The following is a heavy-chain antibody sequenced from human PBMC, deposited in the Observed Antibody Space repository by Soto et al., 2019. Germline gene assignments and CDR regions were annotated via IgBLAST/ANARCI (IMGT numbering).Heavy chain of an antibody. CDR3: ARGGVDRYYFDY. CDR2: IYHSGST. CDR1: SGSISSSNW. Sequence: GSLRLSCAVSSGSISSSNWWSWVRQPPGKGLEWIGEIYHSGSTNYNPSLKSRVTISVDKSKNQFSLKLSSVTAADTAVYYCARGGVDRYYFDYWGQGTLVTVSS. V-gene: IGHV4-4*02. J-gene: IGHJ4*02. D-gene: IGHD2-15*01.